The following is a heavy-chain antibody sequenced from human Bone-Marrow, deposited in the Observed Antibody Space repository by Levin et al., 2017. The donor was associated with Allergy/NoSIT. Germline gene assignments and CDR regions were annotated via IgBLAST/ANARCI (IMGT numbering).Heavy chain of an antibody. Sequence: GESLKISCAASGFTFRDYAMHWVRQAPGKGLEWVAVISPSSGDIKLYTDSVKGRFSISRDNSKNTLYLQMNSLRPEDTAVYYCARDPIAAHPDYFDYWGQGTLVTVSS. V-gene: IGHV3-30*10. CDR1: GFTFRDYA. CDR2: ISPSSGDIK. J-gene: IGHJ4*02. CDR3: ARDPIAAHPDYFDY. D-gene: IGHD6-6*01.